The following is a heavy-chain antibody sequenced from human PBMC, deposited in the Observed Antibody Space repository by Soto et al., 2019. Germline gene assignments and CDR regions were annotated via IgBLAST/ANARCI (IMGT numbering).Heavy chain of an antibody. CDR2: ISYDGSNK. CDR3: AKDQKGSSWFPNYYYYYGMDV. Sequence: GGSLRLSCAASGFTFSSYGMHWVRQAPDKGLEWVAVISYDGSNKYYADSVKGRFTISRDNSKNTLYLQMNSLRAEDTAVYYCAKDQKGSSWFPNYYYYYGMDVWGQGTTVTVSS. D-gene: IGHD6-13*01. V-gene: IGHV3-30*18. J-gene: IGHJ6*02. CDR1: GFTFSSYG.